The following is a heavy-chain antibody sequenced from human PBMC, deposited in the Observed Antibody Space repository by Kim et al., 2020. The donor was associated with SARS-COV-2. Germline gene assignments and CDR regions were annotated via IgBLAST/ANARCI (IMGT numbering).Heavy chain of an antibody. D-gene: IGHD3-10*01. CDR1: GFVFMNYA. Sequence: GGSLRLSCAASGFVFMNYAMTWVRQAPGKGLEWVSGISGSGGSSYYADSVKGRSTISRDNSKDTVYLQMNSLRADDTAVYYCVKSVGEYYYYYGLDVGGQGTTVPVSS. CDR3: VKSVGEYYYYYGLDV. J-gene: IGHJ6*02. CDR2: ISGSGGSS. V-gene: IGHV3-23*01.